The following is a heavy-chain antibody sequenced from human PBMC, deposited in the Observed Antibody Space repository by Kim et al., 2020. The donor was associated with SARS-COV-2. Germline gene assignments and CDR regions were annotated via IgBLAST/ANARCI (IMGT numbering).Heavy chain of an antibody. CDR1: GFTFRNYG. CDR3: ARHQATGVADRNFDY. J-gene: IGHJ4*01. D-gene: IGHD4-4*01. V-gene: IGHV3-23*01. Sequence: GGSLRLSCVGSGFTFRNYGVRWARQAPGKGLEWVSVISNDATSTQYADFVKGRFNISRDNSNDTLNLQMTSLGAQDTAVFYCARHQATGVADRNFDYWC. CDR2: ISNDATST.